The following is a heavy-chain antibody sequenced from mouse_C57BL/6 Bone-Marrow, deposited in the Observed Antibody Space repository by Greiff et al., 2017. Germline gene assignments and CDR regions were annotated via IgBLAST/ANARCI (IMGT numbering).Heavy chain of an antibody. D-gene: IGHD1-1*01. CDR1: GFNIKDDY. Sequence: VQLQQSGAELVRPGASVKLSCTASGFNIKDDYMHWVKQRPEQGLEWIGWIDPENGDTEYASKFQGKATITADTSSNTAYLQLSSLTSEDTAVSYCTTLGLLLFDYWGQGTTLTVSS. J-gene: IGHJ2*01. V-gene: IGHV14-4*01. CDR3: TTLGLLLFDY. CDR2: IDPENGDT.